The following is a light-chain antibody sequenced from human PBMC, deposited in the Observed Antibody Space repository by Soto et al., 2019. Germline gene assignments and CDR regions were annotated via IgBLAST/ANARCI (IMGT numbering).Light chain of an antibody. CDR3: SSYTTSGTLGV. Sequence: QSALTQPASVSGSPGQSITISCTGTSSDVGGYNYVSWYQQYPGKAPKLMIYEVIHRPSGVSNRFSGSKSGNTASLTISGLQAEDEADYYCSSYTTSGTLGVFGGGTKVTVL. J-gene: IGLJ3*02. CDR2: EVI. CDR1: SSDVGGYNY. V-gene: IGLV2-14*01.